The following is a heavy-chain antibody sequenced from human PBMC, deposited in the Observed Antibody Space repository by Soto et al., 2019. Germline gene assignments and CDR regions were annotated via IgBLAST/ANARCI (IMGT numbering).Heavy chain of an antibody. CDR2: ISILGDST. V-gene: IGHV3-11*01. Sequence: QEQLADSGGGLVKPGGSLRLSCAASGFSFNVYYMTWIRQAPGSGLEWVASISILGDSTYYADSVKGRFTISRDNVQSSLYLQMDTLRPEDTAVYYCARDRAGTRTFPHNTFNLWGQGTTVTVAS. D-gene: IGHD6-19*01. CDR1: GFSFNVYY. J-gene: IGHJ3*01. CDR3: ARDRAGTRTFPHNTFNL.